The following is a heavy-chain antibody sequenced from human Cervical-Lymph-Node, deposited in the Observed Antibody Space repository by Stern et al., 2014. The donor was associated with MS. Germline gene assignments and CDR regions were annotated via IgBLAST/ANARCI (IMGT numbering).Heavy chain of an antibody. J-gene: IGHJ6*02. V-gene: IGHV1-2*02. CDR3: AENMDI. CDR2: IRPKNGGT. CDR1: GFTFTNYY. Sequence: VHLVESGAEVKKPGASVQVSCKPSGFTFTNYYIHWLRQAPGQRPEWMGRIRPKNGGTNYAPQFQGRVTMTRDTSVDLVSLEVTGLRFDDTAVYYCAENMDIWGQGTTVTVSS.